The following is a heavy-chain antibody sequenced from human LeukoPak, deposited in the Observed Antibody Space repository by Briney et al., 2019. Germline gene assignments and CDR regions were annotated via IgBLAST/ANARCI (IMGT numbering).Heavy chain of an antibody. D-gene: IGHD6-6*01. CDR3: AKELGSSSEYYYFDY. Sequence: GGSLRLSCAASGFIFRSYGMNWVRQAPGKGLEWVSGIYTNGRDTRYAESVKGRLTISRDNSKNTLYLQMNSLRAEDTAVYYCAKELGSSSEYYYFDYWGQGTLVTVSS. CDR2: IYTNGRDT. J-gene: IGHJ4*02. V-gene: IGHV3-23*05. CDR1: GFIFRSYG.